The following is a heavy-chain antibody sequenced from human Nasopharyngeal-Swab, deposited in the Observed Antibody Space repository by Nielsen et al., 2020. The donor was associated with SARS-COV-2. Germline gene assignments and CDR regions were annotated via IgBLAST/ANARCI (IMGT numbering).Heavy chain of an antibody. CDR2: ISGSGGST. CDR1: GFTFSIYA. V-gene: IGHV3-23*01. CDR3: AKEEYSSSWYIGDY. Sequence: GGSLRLSCAASGFTFSIYAMSWVRQAPGKGLEWVSAISGSGGSTYYADSVKGRFTISRDNSKNTLYLQMNSLRAEDTAVYCCAKEEYSSSWYIGDYWGQGTLVTVSS. J-gene: IGHJ4*02. D-gene: IGHD6-13*01.